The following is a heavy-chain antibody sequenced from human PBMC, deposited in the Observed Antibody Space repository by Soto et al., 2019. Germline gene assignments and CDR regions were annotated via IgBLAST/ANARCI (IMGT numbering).Heavy chain of an antibody. Sequence: SETLSLPCTVSGGSISSSSYYWGWIRQPPGKGLEWIGSIYYSGSTYYNPSLKSRVTISVDTSKNQFSLKLSSVTAADTAVYYCAREGMTTVTTYYYYGMDVWGQGTTVS. CDR1: GGSISSSSYY. V-gene: IGHV4-39*02. J-gene: IGHJ6*02. CDR3: AREGMTTVTTYYYYGMDV. CDR2: IYYSGST. D-gene: IGHD4-17*01.